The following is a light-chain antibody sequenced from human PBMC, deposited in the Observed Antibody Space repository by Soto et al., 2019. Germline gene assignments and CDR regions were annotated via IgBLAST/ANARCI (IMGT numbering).Light chain of an antibody. J-gene: IGKJ1*01. CDR2: QAS. CDR1: QSIRRQ. CDR3: IKYQSYWT. V-gene: IGKV1-5*03. Sequence: DIQMTQSPSTLSASVGDRVSITCRASQSIRRQLAWYQQKPGKAPNLLIYQASNLETGVPSRFTGSGSGTEFTLTISSLQPEDLETYYCIKYQSYWTFGKGTKVEVK.